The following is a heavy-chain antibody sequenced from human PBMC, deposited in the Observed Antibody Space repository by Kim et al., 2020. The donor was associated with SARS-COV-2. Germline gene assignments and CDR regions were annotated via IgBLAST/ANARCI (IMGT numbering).Heavy chain of an antibody. V-gene: IGHV4-30-2*04. CDR3: ARGDYGDYGGVDV. Sequence: YYNPSRKRRVNRSVDASKNQFSLKLISVTAADAAIYYCARGDYGDYGGVDVWGQGITVTVSS. D-gene: IGHD4-17*01. J-gene: IGHJ6*02.